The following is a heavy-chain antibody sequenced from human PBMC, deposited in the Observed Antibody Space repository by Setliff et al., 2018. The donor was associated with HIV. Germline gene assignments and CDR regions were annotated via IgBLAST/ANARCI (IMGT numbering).Heavy chain of an antibody. CDR2: IYYSGST. D-gene: IGHD6-19*01. CDR3: ASDVGSVAVAGTHFDY. V-gene: IGHV4-59*01. Sequence: PSETLSLTCTVSGGSISRYYWSWIRQPPGKGLEWIGYIYYSGSTNYNPSLKSRVTISVDTSKNQFSLKLNSVTAADTAVYYCASDVGSVAVAGTHFDYWGQGTLVTVSS. J-gene: IGHJ4*02. CDR1: GGSISRYY.